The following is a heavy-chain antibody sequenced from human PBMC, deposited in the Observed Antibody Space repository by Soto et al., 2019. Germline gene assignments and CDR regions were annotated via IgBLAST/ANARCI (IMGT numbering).Heavy chain of an antibody. D-gene: IGHD4-17*01. J-gene: IGHJ3*02. CDR3: ARDDGLADAFDI. V-gene: IGHV3-66*01. CDR2: IYSDSST. Sequence: PGGSLRLSCAASGFTVSSNYMSWVRQAPGKGLEWVSAIYSDSSTYYADSVKGRFTISRDNSKNTLYLQMNSLRAEDTAVYYCARDDGLADAFDIWGQGTMVTVSS. CDR1: GFTVSSNY.